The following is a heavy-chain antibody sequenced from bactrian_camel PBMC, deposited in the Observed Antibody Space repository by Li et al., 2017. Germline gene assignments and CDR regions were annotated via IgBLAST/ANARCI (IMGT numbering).Heavy chain of an antibody. CDR1: GTVYRGNC. D-gene: IGHD6*01. V-gene: IGHV3S1*01. CDR3: AASSRVIGGSILALDVYNY. CDR2: IQTGTAGT. Sequence: HVQLVESGGGSVQAGESLRLSCTVASGTVYRGNCMCWFRQAPGKEGEGVAAIQTGTAGTEYADSVKGRFTIPHDCAGNTVYLQMNSLKTEDTAMYYCAASSRVIGGSILALDVYNYWGQGTQVTVS. J-gene: IGHJ4*01.